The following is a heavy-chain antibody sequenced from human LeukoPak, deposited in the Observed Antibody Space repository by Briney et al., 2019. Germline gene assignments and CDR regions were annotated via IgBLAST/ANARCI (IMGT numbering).Heavy chain of an antibody. CDR2: INSDGSST. CDR1: EFTFSSYW. Sequence: GGSLRLSCAASEFTFSSYWMHWVRQAPGKGLVWVSRINSDGSSTSYADSVKGRFTISRDNAKNTLYLQMNSLRAEDTAVYYCARGGVLRYFDWLNDAFDIWGQGTMVTVSS. CDR3: ARGGVLRYFDWLNDAFDI. D-gene: IGHD3-9*01. J-gene: IGHJ3*02. V-gene: IGHV3-74*01.